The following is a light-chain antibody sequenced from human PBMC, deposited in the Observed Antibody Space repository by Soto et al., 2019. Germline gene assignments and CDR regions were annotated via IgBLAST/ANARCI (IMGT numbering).Light chain of an antibody. CDR2: YAS. CDR1: DSVGSS. CDR3: RQRGGSPQT. Sequence: EIVLTQSPATLSLSPGERATLSCRASDSVGSSLAWYQQKPGQAPRLLFYYASNRATGIPARFSGSGSGTDFTLTISSVEAEDFGVYYCRQRGGSPQTIGPGTNLEIK. J-gene: IGKJ1*01. V-gene: IGKV3-11*01.